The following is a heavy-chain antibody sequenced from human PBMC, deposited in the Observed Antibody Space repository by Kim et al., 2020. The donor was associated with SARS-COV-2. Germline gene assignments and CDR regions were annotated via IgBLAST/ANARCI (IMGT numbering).Heavy chain of an antibody. CDR1: GDSVSSDSAA. V-gene: IGHV6-1*01. Sequence: SQTLSLTCAISGDSVSSDSAAWNWIRKSPSRGIEWLGRTYYRSKWYYDYAVSVKSRITINPDTSKNQFSLKLNSVTPEDTAVYYFTRDRFGLRGDFDYWGQATLVTVSS. J-gene: IGHJ4*02. CDR2: TYYRSKWYY. CDR3: TRDRFGLRGDFDY. D-gene: IGHD4-17*01.